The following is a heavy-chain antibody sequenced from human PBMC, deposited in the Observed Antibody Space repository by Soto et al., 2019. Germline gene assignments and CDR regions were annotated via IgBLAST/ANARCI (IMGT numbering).Heavy chain of an antibody. Sequence: EVQLLDSGGGLVQPGGSLRLSCAASGFMFSCCAMSWVRQAPGKGLEWVSTIHGDGDYSHYTDSVEGRFTISRDNSRNTSSLQLSISRGDEAAVYYCAINRGGARYTKWAFAVWGRGTLVTVSS. CDR2: IHGDGDYS. CDR1: GFMFSCCA. D-gene: IGHD1-20*01. J-gene: IGHJ2*01. CDR3: AINRGGARYTKWAFAV. V-gene: IGHV3-23*01.